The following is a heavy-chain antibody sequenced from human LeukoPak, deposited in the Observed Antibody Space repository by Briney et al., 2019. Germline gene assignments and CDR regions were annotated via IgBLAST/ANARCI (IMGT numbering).Heavy chain of an antibody. CDR3: ARDPSYCSGGSCYSSWFEY. V-gene: IGHV3-48*02. J-gene: IGHJ5*01. CDR1: GFTLSSYE. Sequence: AGGSLRLSCTVSGFTLSSYEMTWFRQAPGKGLEWVSYISSFSTSIYYADSVKGRFTISRDNAKNSLYLQMNSLRDEDTAVYYCARDPSYCSGGSCYSSWFEYWGQGTLVTVSP. CDR2: ISSFSTSI. D-gene: IGHD2-15*01.